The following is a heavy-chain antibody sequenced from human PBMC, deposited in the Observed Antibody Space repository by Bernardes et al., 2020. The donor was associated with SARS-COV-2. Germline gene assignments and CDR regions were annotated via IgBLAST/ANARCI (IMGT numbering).Heavy chain of an antibody. CDR3: ARYRLYYDFWSGRAVRDTRYYYMDV. Sequence: SETLSLTCTVSGGSISSYYWSWIRQPPGKGLEWIGYIYYSGSTNYNPSLKSRVTISVDTSKNQFSLKLSSVTAADTAVYYCARYRLYYDFWSGRAVRDTRYYYMDVWGKGTTVTVSS. CDR1: GGSISSYY. V-gene: IGHV4-59*01. CDR2: IYYSGST. J-gene: IGHJ6*03. D-gene: IGHD3-3*01.